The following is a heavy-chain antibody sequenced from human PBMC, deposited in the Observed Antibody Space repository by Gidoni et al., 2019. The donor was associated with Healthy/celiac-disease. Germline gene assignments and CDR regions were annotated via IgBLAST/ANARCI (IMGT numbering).Heavy chain of an antibody. J-gene: IGHJ4*02. D-gene: IGHD2-2*01. Sequence: QVQLVESGGGVVQPGFTFSSYAMHWVRQAPGKGLDWVAVISYDGSNKYYADSVKGRFTISRDNSKNTLYLQMNSLRAEDTAVYYCARGWVVPAAPFDYWGQGTLVTVSS. V-gene: IGHV3-30-3*01. CDR2: ISYDGSNK. CDR3: ARGWVVPAAPFDY. CDR1: FTFSSYA.